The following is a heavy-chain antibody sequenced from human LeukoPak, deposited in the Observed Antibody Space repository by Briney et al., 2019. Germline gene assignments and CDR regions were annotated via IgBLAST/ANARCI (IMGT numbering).Heavy chain of an antibody. Sequence: GGSLRLSCAASGFTFDDYTMHWVRHAPGKGLDWVSLISWDGGSTYYADSVKGRFTISRDNSKNSLYLQMNSLRTEDTALYYCAKSMVSGSSHWYFDLWGRGTLVTVSS. V-gene: IGHV3-43*01. D-gene: IGHD3-10*01. CDR3: AKSMVSGSSHWYFDL. CDR2: ISWDGGST. J-gene: IGHJ2*01. CDR1: GFTFDDYT.